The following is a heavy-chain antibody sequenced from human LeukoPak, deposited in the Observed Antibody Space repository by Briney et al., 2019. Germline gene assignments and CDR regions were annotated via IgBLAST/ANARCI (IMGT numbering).Heavy chain of an antibody. V-gene: IGHV4-34*01. CDR3: ARATVTTYNWFDP. D-gene: IGHD4-17*01. CDR2: INHSGST. CDR1: GGSFSGYY. J-gene: IGHJ5*02. Sequence: SETLSLTCAVYGGSFSGYYWSWIRQPPGKGLEWIGEINHSGSTNYNPSLKSRVTISVDTSKIQFSLKLSSVTAADTAVYYCARATVTTYNWFDPWGQGTLVTVSS.